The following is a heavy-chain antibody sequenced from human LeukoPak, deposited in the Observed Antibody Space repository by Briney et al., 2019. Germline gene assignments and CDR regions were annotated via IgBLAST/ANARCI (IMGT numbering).Heavy chain of an antibody. CDR3: ARVFSAAIRTDY. D-gene: IGHD2-2*01. CDR2: ISTYNGDT. Sequence: ASVKVSCKASGYTFTSFGITWVRQAPGQGLEWMGWISTYNGDTNYAQKLQGRVTMTTDTSTSTAYMELRGLRSDDTAVYYCARVFSAAIRTDYWGQGTLVTVSS. CDR1: GYTFTSFG. J-gene: IGHJ4*02. V-gene: IGHV1-18*01.